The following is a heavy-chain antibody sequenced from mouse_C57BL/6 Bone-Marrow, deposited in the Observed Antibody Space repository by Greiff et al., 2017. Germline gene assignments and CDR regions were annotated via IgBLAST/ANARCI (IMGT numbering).Heavy chain of an antibody. D-gene: IGHD1-1*01. V-gene: IGHV1-64*01. CDR1: GYTFTSYW. Sequence: QVQLQQPGAELVKPGASVKLSCKASGYTFTSYWMHWVKQRPGQGLEWIGMIHPNSGSTNYNEKFKSKATLTVDKSSSTAYMQLSSLTSEDSAVYYCARSRLLRAWFAYWGQGTLVTVSA. J-gene: IGHJ3*01. CDR2: IHPNSGST. CDR3: ARSRLLRAWFAY.